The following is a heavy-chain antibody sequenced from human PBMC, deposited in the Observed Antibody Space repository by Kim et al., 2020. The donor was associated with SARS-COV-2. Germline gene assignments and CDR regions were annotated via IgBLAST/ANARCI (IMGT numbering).Heavy chain of an antibody. CDR1: GGSISSYY. CDR2: IYYSGST. J-gene: IGHJ1*01. D-gene: IGHD6-19*01. CDR3: ASLAAGPAEYFQH. V-gene: IGHV4-59*01. Sequence: SETLSLTCTVSGGSISSYYWSWIRQPPGKGLEWIGYIYYSGSTNYNPSLKSRVTISVDTSKNQFSLKLSSVTAADTAVYYCASLAAGPAEYFQHWGQGTLVTVSS.